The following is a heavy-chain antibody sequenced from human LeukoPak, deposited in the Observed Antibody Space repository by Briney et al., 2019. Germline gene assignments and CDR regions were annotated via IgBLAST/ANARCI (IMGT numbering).Heavy chain of an antibody. CDR1: GFTFPNSA. Sequence: PGGSLRLSCAASGFTFPNSAMSWVRQAPGKGLEWVSSISSSSSYIYYADSVKGRFTISRDNAKNSLYLQMNSLRAEDTAVYYCARDRRCAFDIWGQGTMVTVSS. V-gene: IGHV3-21*01. J-gene: IGHJ3*02. CDR2: ISSSSSYI. CDR3: ARDRRCAFDI.